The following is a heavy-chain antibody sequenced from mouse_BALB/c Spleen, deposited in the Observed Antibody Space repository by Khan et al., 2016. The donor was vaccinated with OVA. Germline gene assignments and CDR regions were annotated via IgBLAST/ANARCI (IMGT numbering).Heavy chain of an antibody. CDR2: TNPTNGRT. J-gene: IGHJ2*01. CDR3: ARFKKILATYFAY. V-gene: IGHV1S81*02. CDR1: GYTFTSYR. Sequence: QVQLQQPGAELVKAGASVKMSCKASGYTFTSYRMHWVKQRPGQGLEWFAETNPTNGRTYYNEKFKSKATLTVDKSSSTAYMQLSGPTCEDSAVYSCARFKKILATYFAYWGQGTPLTVSA. D-gene: IGHD1-1*01.